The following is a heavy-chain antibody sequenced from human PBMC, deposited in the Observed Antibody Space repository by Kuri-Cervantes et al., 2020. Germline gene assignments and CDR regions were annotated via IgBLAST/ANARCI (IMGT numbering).Heavy chain of an antibody. D-gene: IGHD6-19*01. J-gene: IGHJ4*02. CDR1: GGSISSNSHY. V-gene: IGHV4-39*01. CDR3: AIRVAGTFDY. CDR2: LYYSGTT. Sequence: GSLRLSCTVSGGSISSNSHYWGWIRQPPGKGLEWIGSLYYSGTTYYNPSLKSRVTISVDTSKNQFSLKLSSVTAADTAVYYCAIRVAGTFDYWGQGTLVTVSS.